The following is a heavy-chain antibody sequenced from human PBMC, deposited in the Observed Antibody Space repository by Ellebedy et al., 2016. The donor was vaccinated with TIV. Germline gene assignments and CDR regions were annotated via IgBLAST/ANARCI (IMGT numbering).Heavy chain of an antibody. CDR2: ITPSGGST. CDR1: GYTFTSYY. Sequence: AASVKVSCKASGYTFTSYYMHWVRQAPGQGLEWMGIITPSGGSTSYAQKFQGRVTMTRDTSTSTVYMELSSLGSEDTAVYYCARGESTVTTCDYWGQGTLVTVSS. J-gene: IGHJ4*02. CDR3: ARGESTVTTCDY. D-gene: IGHD4-17*01. V-gene: IGHV1-46*01.